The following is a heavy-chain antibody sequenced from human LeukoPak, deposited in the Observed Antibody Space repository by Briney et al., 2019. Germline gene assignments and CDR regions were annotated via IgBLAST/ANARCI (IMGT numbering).Heavy chain of an antibody. V-gene: IGHV1-69*05. CDR1: GGTFSSYA. D-gene: IGHD2-2*01. CDR2: IIPIFGTA. J-gene: IGHJ5*02. Sequence: GASVKVSCKASGGTFSSYAISWVRQAPGQGLEWMGGIIPIFGTANYAQKFQGRVTITTDESTSTAYMELSSLRSEATAVYYCAREGRYCSSTSCFMFDPWGQGALVTVSS. CDR3: AREGRYCSSTSCFMFDP.